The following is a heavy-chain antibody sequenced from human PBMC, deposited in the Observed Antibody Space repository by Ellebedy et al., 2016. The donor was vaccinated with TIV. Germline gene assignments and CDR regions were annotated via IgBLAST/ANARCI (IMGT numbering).Heavy chain of an antibody. Sequence: SVKVSXXASGGTFSSYAISWVRQAPGQGLEWMGGIIPIFGTANYAQKFQGRVTITADESTSTAYMELSSLRSEDTAVYYCARDLDGSYPCFYWGQGTLVTVSS. CDR2: IIPIFGTA. V-gene: IGHV1-69*13. D-gene: IGHD1-26*01. CDR1: GGTFSSYA. J-gene: IGHJ4*02. CDR3: ARDLDGSYPCFY.